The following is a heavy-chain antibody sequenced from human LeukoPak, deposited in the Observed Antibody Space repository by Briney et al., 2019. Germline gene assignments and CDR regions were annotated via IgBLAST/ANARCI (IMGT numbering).Heavy chain of an antibody. CDR3: ARHPFSTPFDY. V-gene: IGHV4-59*08. CDR2: IYYSGDS. D-gene: IGHD2/OR15-2a*01. J-gene: IGHJ4*02. Sequence: PSETLSLTCSVSGGSTSGFYWSWIRQPPGKGLEWIGYIYYSGDSNSNPSLKSRVTMSLDTSKNQFSLRLSSVTAADTAVHYCARHPFSTPFDYWGRGTLVTVSS. CDR1: GGSTSGFY.